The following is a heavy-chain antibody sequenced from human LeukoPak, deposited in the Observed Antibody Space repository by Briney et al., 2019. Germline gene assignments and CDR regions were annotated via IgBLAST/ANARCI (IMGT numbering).Heavy chain of an antibody. CDR3: ARDVHANVGDCSGDTCQFDNYYFDH. J-gene: IGHJ4*02. D-gene: IGHD2-15*01. Sequence: GGSLILSCAASGFTLSSYAMSSVRQAPGKGLEWVSAISGSGGSTYYADSVKARFTISRDNSKNTLYLQVNSLRDEDTVVYYCARDVHANVGDCSGDTCQFDNYYFDHWGQGTLVTVSS. CDR2: ISGSGGST. V-gene: IGHV3-23*01. CDR1: GFTLSSYA.